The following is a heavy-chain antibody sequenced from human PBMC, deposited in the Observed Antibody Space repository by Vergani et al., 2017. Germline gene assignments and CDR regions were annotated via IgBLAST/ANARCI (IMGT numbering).Heavy chain of an antibody. CDR2: IRSKAYGGTT. Sequence: EVQLVESGGGLVQPGRSLRLSCTASGFPFGDYAMSWVRQAPGKGLEWVGFIRSKAYGGTTEYAASVKGRFTISRDDSKSIAYLQMNSLKTEDTAVYYCTRGDYGDLPSSDYWGQGTLVTVSS. V-gene: IGHV3-49*04. CDR3: TRGDYGDLPSSDY. J-gene: IGHJ4*02. D-gene: IGHD4-17*01. CDR1: GFPFGDYA.